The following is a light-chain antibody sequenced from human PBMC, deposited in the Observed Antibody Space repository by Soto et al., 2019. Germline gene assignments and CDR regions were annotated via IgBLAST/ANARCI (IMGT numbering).Light chain of an antibody. J-gene: IGLJ1*01. Sequence: VLAQPRSVSGSPGQAVAISCTGTSSDVGGYDYVSWYQQHPGKAPKLMISDVTKRPSGVPDRFSGSKSGNTASLTISGLQAEDEADYYCCSYAGYYTHYVFGTGTKVTVL. CDR3: CSYAGYYTHYV. CDR2: DVT. CDR1: SSDVGGYDY. V-gene: IGLV2-11*01.